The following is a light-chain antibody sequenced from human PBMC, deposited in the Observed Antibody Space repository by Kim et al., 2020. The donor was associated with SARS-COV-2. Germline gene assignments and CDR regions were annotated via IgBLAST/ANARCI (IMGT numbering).Light chain of an antibody. CDR2: EDN. Sequence: KTVTTSWPPSSGSIARNYVQWYQQRPGSAPTTVIYEDNQRPSGVPDRFSGSIDSSSNSASLTISGLKTGDEADYYCQSYDSSNHVVFGGGTQLTVL. CDR1: SGSIARNY. CDR3: QSYDSSNHVV. V-gene: IGLV6-57*03. J-gene: IGLJ2*01.